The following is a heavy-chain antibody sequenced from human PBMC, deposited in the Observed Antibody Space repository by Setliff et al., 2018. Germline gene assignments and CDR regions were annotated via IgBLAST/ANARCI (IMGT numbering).Heavy chain of an antibody. CDR3: ARGPPDFVVVPAAAKFDY. D-gene: IGHD2-2*01. V-gene: IGHV1-46*01. J-gene: IGHJ4*02. CDR1: GFTFTTFY. CDR2: INPNGDRT. Sequence: ASVKVSCKTSGFTFTTFYIHWGRQAPGQGLEWMMMINPNGDRTTYAREFQGRVTMTIDTPTSTAYMELRSLRSDDTAVYYCARGPPDFVVVPAAAKFDYWGPGTLVTVSS.